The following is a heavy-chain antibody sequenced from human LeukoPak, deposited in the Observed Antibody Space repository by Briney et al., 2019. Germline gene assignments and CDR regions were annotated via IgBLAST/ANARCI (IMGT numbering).Heavy chain of an antibody. CDR1: GFTFSTYD. Sequence: GGSLRLSCAASGFTFSTYDMNWVRQAPGKGLEWVSYISSSSSDIHYADSVKGRFTISRDNADNSLYLQMNSLRAEDTAVYFCARGGAFSAINYWGQGTLVTVSS. CDR3: ARGGAFSAINY. D-gene: IGHD5-18*01. J-gene: IGHJ4*02. CDR2: ISSSSSDI. V-gene: IGHV3-21*06.